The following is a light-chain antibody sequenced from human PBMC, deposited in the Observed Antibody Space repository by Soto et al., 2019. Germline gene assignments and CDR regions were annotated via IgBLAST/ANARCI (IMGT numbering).Light chain of an antibody. CDR1: QSINNL. CDR2: DVS. J-gene: IGKJ1*01. Sequence: DVQMTQSPSTLSASVGDRVTITCRASQSINNLLAWYQQKPGKAPKFLIYDVSTLESGVPSRFSGSGSGTEFTLTISSLQPEDFATYYCQQYNNYWTFGQGTKVDIK. CDR3: QQYNNYWT. V-gene: IGKV1-5*01.